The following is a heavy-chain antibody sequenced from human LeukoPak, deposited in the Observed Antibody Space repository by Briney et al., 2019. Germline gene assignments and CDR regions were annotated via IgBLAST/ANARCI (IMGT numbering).Heavy chain of an antibody. CDR2: ISSYKSNT. D-gene: IGHD3-10*01. V-gene: IGHV1-18*01. J-gene: IGHJ3*02. Sequence: ASVKVSCKASGYTFTSYGISWVRQAPGQGLEWMGWISSYKSNTNYAQKFQGRVTMTTDTSTSTAYMELRSLRSDDTAVYYCARDNRRYYGSGSFAFDIRGQGTMVSVSS. CDR1: GYTFTSYG. CDR3: ARDNRRYYGSGSFAFDI.